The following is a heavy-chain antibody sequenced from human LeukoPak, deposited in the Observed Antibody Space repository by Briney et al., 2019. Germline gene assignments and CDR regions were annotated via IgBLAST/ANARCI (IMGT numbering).Heavy chain of an antibody. D-gene: IGHD3-3*01. CDR2: ISAYNGNT. CDR3: ARDNPGYYAFWSGYPFDY. Sequence: ASVKVSCKASGYTFTSYGISWVRQAPGQGLEWMGWISAYNGNTNYAQKLQGRVTMTTDTSTSTAYMELRSLRSDDTAVYYCARDNPGYYAFWSGYPFDYWGQGTLVTVSS. V-gene: IGHV1-18*01. J-gene: IGHJ4*02. CDR1: GYTFTSYG.